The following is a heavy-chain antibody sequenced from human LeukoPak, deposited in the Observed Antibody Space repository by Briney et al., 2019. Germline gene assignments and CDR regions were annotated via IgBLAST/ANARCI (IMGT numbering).Heavy chain of an antibody. V-gene: IGHV1-69*01. CDR1: GGTFSSYA. CDR3: ARMKRITIFGVVIVDAFDI. Sequence: ASVKVSCKASGGTFSSYAISWVRPSPGQGLEWMGGIIPIFGTANYAQKFQGRVTITADESTSTAYMELSSLRSEDTAVYYCARMKRITIFGVVIVDAFDIWGQGTMVTVSS. CDR2: IIPIFGTA. D-gene: IGHD3-3*01. J-gene: IGHJ3*02.